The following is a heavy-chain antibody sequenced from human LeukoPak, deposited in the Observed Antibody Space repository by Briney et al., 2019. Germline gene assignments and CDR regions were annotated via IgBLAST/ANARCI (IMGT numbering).Heavy chain of an antibody. D-gene: IGHD2-2*01. CDR3: AREDCSSTSCSDAFDI. CDR1: GFTFDDYG. J-gene: IGHJ3*02. Sequence: PGGSLRLSCAASGFTFDDYGMSWVRQAPGKGLEWVSGINWNGGSTGYAGSVKGRFTISRDNAKNSLYLQMNSLRAEDTALYYCAREDCSSTSCSDAFDIWGQGTMVTVSS. V-gene: IGHV3-20*04. CDR2: INWNGGST.